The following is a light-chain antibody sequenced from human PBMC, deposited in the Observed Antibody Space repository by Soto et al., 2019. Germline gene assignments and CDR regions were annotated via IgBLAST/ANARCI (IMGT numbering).Light chain of an antibody. J-gene: IGKJ5*01. CDR1: QDISNY. Sequence: DIQMTQSPSSLSASVGDRVTITCQASQDISNYLNWYQQKPGKAPKLLIYDATNLESCVPSRFSGSGSGTDLTFTISSLQPEDIATYYCQQYDNLPITFGQGTRLEIK. CDR2: DAT. CDR3: QQYDNLPIT. V-gene: IGKV1-33*01.